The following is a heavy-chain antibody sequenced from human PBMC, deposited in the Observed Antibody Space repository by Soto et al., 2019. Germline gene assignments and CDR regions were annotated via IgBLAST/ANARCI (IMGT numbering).Heavy chain of an antibody. J-gene: IGHJ3*02. CDR3: ARSYLSSGWYDAFDI. D-gene: IGHD6-19*01. CDR1: GYSFTSYW. Sequence: RGEALKISCKGSGYSFTSYWIGWVRQMPGKGLEWMGIIYPGDSDTRYSPSFQGQVTISADKSISTAYLQWSSLKASDTAMYYCARSYLSSGWYDAFDIWGQGTMVTVSS. V-gene: IGHV5-51*01. CDR2: IYPGDSDT.